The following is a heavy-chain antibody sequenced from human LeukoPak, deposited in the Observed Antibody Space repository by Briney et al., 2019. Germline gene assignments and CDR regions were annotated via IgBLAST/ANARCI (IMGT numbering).Heavy chain of an antibody. CDR1: GITCSNYA. D-gene: IGHD5-18*01. Sequence: PGGSLRLSCVASGITCSNYAVSWVRQAPEKGLVWVSVISGSAHKIRYADSVKGRFTISRDNSENIVYLQMNNLRAEDTAVYYCAGRVTGYSSGYVYWGQGTLVTVSS. V-gene: IGHV3-23*01. J-gene: IGHJ4*02. CDR2: ISGSAHKI. CDR3: AGRVTGYSSGYVY.